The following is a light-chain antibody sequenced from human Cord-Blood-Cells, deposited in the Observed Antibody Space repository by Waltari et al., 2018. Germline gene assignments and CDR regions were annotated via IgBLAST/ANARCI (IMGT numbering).Light chain of an antibody. CDR2: GAS. Sequence: EIVLTQSPGTLSLSPGARATLSCRASQSVSSSYLAWYQQKPGQAPRLLIYGASSRATGIPDMVSGSGSGTDFTLTISRLEPEDFAVYYCQQDGSSRTFGQGTKVEIK. CDR1: QSVSSSY. J-gene: IGKJ1*01. CDR3: QQDGSSRT. V-gene: IGKV3-20*01.